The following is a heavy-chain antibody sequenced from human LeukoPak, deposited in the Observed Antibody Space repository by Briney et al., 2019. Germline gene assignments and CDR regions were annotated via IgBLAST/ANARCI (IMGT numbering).Heavy chain of an antibody. J-gene: IGHJ4*02. CDR3: ATETNGRHYDY. V-gene: IGHV3-21*06. D-gene: IGHD1-14*01. Sequence: GGSLRLSCTASGLTFSTSGFNWVRQAPGKGLEWVASIGPTGSDRYHADSIKVRFTISRDKANNFLYLQMNSLRAEETAVYYCATETNGRHYDYWGQGTLLTVSS. CDR1: GLTFSTSG. CDR2: IGPTGSDR.